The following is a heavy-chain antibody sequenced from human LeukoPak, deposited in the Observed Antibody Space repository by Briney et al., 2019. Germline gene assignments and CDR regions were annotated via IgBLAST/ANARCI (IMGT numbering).Heavy chain of an antibody. CDR3: AKAGYSSGWTPFDY. CDR2: IHRDDFST. D-gene: IGHD6-19*01. J-gene: IGHJ4*02. V-gene: IGHV3-74*01. CDR1: GLTFSKYW. Sequence: GGSLRLSCAASGLTFSKYWMHWVRQAPGEGLMWVGRIHRDDFSTIYADSVKGRFTISRDNSKNTLYLQMNSLRAEDTAVYYCAKAGYSSGWTPFDYWGQGTLVTVSS.